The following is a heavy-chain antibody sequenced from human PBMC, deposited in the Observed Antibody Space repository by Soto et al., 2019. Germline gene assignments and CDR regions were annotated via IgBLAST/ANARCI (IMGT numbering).Heavy chain of an antibody. J-gene: IGHJ4*02. D-gene: IGHD3-9*01. CDR2: IYYSGST. CDR1: GGSISSSSYY. CDR3: AGGTLNGYYYFDY. V-gene: IGHV4-39*01. Sequence: SETLSLTCTVSGGSISSSSYYWGWIRQPPGKGLEWIGSIYYSGSTYYNPSLKSRVTISVDTSKNQFSLKLSSVTAADTAVYYCAGGTLNGYYYFDYWGQGTLVTVFS.